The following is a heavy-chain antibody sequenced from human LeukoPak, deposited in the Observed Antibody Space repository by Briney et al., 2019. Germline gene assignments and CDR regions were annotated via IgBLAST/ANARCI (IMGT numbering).Heavy chain of an antibody. D-gene: IGHD3-22*01. CDR3: ARGTYYYDSSGSWTH. CDR2: INTDGSST. J-gene: IGHJ4*02. V-gene: IGHV3-74*01. Sequence: GGSLRLSYAPSGFTFSSYWMHWVRQAPGEGLVWVSRINTDGSSTSYADSVKGRFTISRDNAKNTLYLQMNSLRAEDTAVYYCARGTYYYDSSGSWTHWRQGTLVTVSS. CDR1: GFTFSSYW.